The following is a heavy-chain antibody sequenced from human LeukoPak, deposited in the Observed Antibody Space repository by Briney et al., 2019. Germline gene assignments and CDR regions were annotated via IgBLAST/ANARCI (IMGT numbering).Heavy chain of an antibody. D-gene: IGHD6-13*01. V-gene: IGHV1-69*04. CDR2: IIPILGIA. J-gene: IGHJ4*02. Sequence: ASVKVSCKASGGTFSSYAISWVRQAPGQGLEWMGRIIPILGIANYAQKFQGRVTITADKSTSTAYMELSSLRSEDTAVYYCAFSSCWSEGDYWGQGTLVTVSS. CDR1: GGTFSSYA. CDR3: AFSSCWSEGDY.